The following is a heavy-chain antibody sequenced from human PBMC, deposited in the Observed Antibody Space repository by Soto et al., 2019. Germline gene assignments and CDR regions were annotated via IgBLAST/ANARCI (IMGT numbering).Heavy chain of an antibody. D-gene: IGHD3-22*01. V-gene: IGHV1-69*01. CDR3: AGTYDTGGDYPYYFDY. J-gene: IGHJ4*02. CDR2: IIPIIATP. Sequence: QVQLVQSGAEVKKPGSSVRVSCEASGGNFSDYAFSWVRQAPGQGLEGMAGIIPIIATPDYAQKFQGRVTITADESTRTAYMEVTSLTSADTAVYFCAGTYDTGGDYPYYFDYWGQGPPVTVSS. CDR1: GGNFSDYA.